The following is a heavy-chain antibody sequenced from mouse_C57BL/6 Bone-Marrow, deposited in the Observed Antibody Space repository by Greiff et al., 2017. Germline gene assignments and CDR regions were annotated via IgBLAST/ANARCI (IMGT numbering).Heavy chain of an antibody. V-gene: IGHV5-9-1*02. J-gene: IGHJ3*01. D-gene: IGHD3-1*01. CDR1: GFTFSSYA. CDR3: TRDRGDPFAY. Sequence: DVHLVESGEGLVKPGGSLKLSCAASGFTFSSYAMSWVRQTPEKRLEWVAYISSGGDYIYYADTVKGRFTISRDNARNTLYLQMSSLKSEDTAMYYCTRDRGDPFAYWGQGTLVTVSA. CDR2: ISSGGDYI.